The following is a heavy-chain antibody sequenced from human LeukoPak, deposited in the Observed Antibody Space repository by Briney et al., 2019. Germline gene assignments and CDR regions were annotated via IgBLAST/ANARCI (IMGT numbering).Heavy chain of an antibody. CDR1: GGSISSSSYY. D-gene: IGHD3-22*01. J-gene: IGHJ4*02. CDR2: IYYSGST. Sequence: PETLSLPCTVSGGSISSSSYYWGWIRQPPGKGLEWIGSIYYSGSTYYNRSLKSRVTISVDTSKNQFSLKLSSVTAADTAVYYCARIMIVVATTIDYWGQGTLVTVSS. CDR3: ARIMIVVATTIDY. V-gene: IGHV4-39*01.